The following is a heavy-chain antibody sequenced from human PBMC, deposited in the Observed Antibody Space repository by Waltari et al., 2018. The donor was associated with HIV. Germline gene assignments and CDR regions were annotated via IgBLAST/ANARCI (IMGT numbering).Heavy chain of an antibody. CDR3: ARDGSSYYGLDY. CDR2: SSSSGSTI. D-gene: IGHD1-26*01. J-gene: IGHJ4*02. Sequence: EVQEVESGGGLVQPGGSLRLSCAASGLTFSTYEMNWARQATGKGLEWVSYSSSSGSTIYYAYSVKGRCTISRDNAKNSLYLQMNSLGAEDTAVYFCARDGSSYYGLDYWGRGTLVTVSS. V-gene: IGHV3-48*03. CDR1: GLTFSTYE.